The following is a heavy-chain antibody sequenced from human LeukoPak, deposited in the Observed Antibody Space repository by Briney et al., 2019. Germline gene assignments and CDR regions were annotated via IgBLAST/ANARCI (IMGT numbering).Heavy chain of an antibody. J-gene: IGHJ3*02. Sequence: SQTLSLTCAISGDSVSSNSAAWNWIRQSPSRGLEWLGRTYYRSKWYNDYAVSVKSRITINPDTSKNQISLQLNSVTPEDTAVYYCARSEPGYSSSWETYAFDIWGQGTMVTVSS. CDR3: ARSEPGYSSSWETYAFDI. V-gene: IGHV6-1*01. D-gene: IGHD6-13*01. CDR2: TYYRSKWYN. CDR1: GDSVSSNSAA.